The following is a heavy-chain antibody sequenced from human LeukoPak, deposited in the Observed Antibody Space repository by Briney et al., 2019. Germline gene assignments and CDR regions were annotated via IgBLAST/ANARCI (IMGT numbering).Heavy chain of an antibody. CDR2: IYYGGST. CDR3: ARDLSDYGGIYNWFDP. V-gene: IGHV4-59*01. CDR1: GGSISSYY. Sequence: SETLSLTCTVSGGSISSYYWSWIRQPPGKGLEWIGYIYYGGSTNYNPSLKSRVTISVDTSKNQFSLKLSSVTAADTAVYYCARDLSDYGGIYNWFDPWGQGTLVTVSS. D-gene: IGHD4-23*01. J-gene: IGHJ5*02.